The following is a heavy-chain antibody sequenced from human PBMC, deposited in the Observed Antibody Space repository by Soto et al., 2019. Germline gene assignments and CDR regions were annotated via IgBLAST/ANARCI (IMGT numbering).Heavy chain of an antibody. CDR2: ISAYNGNT. V-gene: IGHV1-18*01. J-gene: IGHJ6*02. CDR3: ARMIAAAGTHYYYGMDV. CDR1: GYTFTSYG. D-gene: IGHD6-13*01. Sequence: ASVKVSCKASGYTFTSYGISWVRQAPGQGLEGMGWISAYNGNTNYAQKLQGRVTMATDTSTSTAYMELRSLRSDDTAVYYCARMIAAAGTHYYYGMDVWGQGTTVTVSS.